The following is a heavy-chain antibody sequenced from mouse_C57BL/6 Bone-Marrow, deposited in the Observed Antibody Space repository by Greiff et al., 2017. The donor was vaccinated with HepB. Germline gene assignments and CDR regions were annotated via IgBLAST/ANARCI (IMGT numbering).Heavy chain of an antibody. Sequence: QVTLKESGPGILQSSQTLSLTCSFSGFSLSTSGMGVSWIRQPSGKGLEWLAHIYWDDDKRYNPSLKSRLTISKDTSRNQVFLKITSVDTADTATYYCARKGNYYGSSFYFDYWGQGTTLTVSS. CDR3: ARKGNYYGSSFYFDY. CDR1: GFSLSTSGMG. D-gene: IGHD1-1*01. V-gene: IGHV8-12*01. CDR2: IYWDDDK. J-gene: IGHJ2*01.